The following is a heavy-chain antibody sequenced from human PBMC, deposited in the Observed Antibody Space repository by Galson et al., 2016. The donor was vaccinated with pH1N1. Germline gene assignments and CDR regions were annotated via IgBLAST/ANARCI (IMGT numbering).Heavy chain of an antibody. Sequence: SLRLSCAASGFTFSTYWMHWVRQASGRGLEWVTKINQDGSRKYYVDSMKGRCTISRDNAENSLSLQMNSLRVEDTALYYCATEDYYTSLYWGQGILVTVSS. CDR1: GFTFSTYW. J-gene: IGHJ4*02. D-gene: IGHD1-26*01. V-gene: IGHV3-7*01. CDR2: INQDGSRK. CDR3: ATEDYYTSLY.